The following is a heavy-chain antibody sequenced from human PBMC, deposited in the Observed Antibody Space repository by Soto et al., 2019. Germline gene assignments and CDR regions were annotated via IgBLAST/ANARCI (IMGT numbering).Heavy chain of an antibody. D-gene: IGHD7-27*01. CDR3: ARDMKFANDWGYYQYGMDV. Sequence: QVQLQESGPGLVKPSQTLSLTCSVSGDSFSTGVYYWSWIHQYPGKGPEWIGHIYLSGSTYYNPSLKSRVTISVDPSKKQFSLKLSFVTAADTAVYYCARDMKFANDWGYYQYGMDVWGQGTTVTVAS. CDR1: GDSFSTGVYY. CDR2: IYLSGST. V-gene: IGHV4-31*03. J-gene: IGHJ6*02.